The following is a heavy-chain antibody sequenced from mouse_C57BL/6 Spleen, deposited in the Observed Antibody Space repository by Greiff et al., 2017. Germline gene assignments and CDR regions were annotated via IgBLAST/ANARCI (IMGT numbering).Heavy chain of an antibody. CDR3: EEHYYGSSHWYFDV. J-gene: IGHJ1*03. CDR2: ISSGGSYT. D-gene: IGHD1-1*01. CDR1: GFTFSNYG. Sequence: EVQVVESGGDLVKPGGSLKLSCAASGFTFSNYGMSWVRQTPDKRLEWVATISSGGSYTYYPDSVKGRFTISRDNAKNTLYLQRSSLKSEDTAMFYVEEHYYGSSHWYFDVWGTGTTVTVSS. V-gene: IGHV5-6*01.